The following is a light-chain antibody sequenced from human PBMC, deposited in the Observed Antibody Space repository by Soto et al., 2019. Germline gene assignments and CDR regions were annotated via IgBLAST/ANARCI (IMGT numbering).Light chain of an antibody. CDR3: AAWDDSLSGVV. CDR2: SNN. Sequence: QSVLTQPPSASGTPGQRVTISCSGSGSNIGSNSVYWYQQLPGTAPKLLIYSNNQRPSGVPDRFSGSKSGTSASLAISGLRSEDEAEYYCAAWDDSLSGVVFGGATKVTVL. J-gene: IGLJ3*02. CDR1: GSNIGSNS. V-gene: IGLV1-47*02.